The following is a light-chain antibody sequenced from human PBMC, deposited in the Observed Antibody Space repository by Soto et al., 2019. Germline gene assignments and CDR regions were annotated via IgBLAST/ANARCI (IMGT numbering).Light chain of an antibody. J-gene: IGKJ4*01. CDR3: QQYHMWPLT. V-gene: IGKV3-15*01. Sequence: PGERVTLSCRASQSVSSSYLTWYQQKPGQAPRLLIYDASTRATGIPDRFSGSGSGAEFTLTISSLQSEDFAVYYCQQYHMWPLTFGGGTKVDIK. CDR2: DAS. CDR1: QSVSSSY.